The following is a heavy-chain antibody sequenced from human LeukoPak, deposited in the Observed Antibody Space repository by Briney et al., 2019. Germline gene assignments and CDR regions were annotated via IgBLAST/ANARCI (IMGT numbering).Heavy chain of an antibody. V-gene: IGHV1-8*03. D-gene: IGHD3-9*01. Sequence: ASVKVSCKASGYTFTSYDINWVRQATGQGLEWMGWMNPNSGNTGYAQKFQGRVTITRNTSISTAYMELSSLRSEDTAVYYCARDAEYYDITPDYWGQGTLVTVSS. CDR2: MNPNSGNT. J-gene: IGHJ4*02. CDR1: GYTFTSYD. CDR3: ARDAEYYDITPDY.